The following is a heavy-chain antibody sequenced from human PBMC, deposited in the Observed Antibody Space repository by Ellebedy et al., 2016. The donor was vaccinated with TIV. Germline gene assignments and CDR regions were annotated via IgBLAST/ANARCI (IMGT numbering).Heavy chain of an antibody. V-gene: IGHV3-74*01. CDR2: INSDGRTI. J-gene: IGHJ4*02. CDR1: GFTFSGYA. Sequence: PGGSLRLSSAASGFTFSGYAMSWVRQTPGKGLEWVSRINSDGRTINYADSVRGRFTISRDNAKNTVFLEMNSLRVDDTAVYYCARQFDQPARWGQGTLVTVSS. CDR3: ARQFDQPAR. D-gene: IGHD3-9*01.